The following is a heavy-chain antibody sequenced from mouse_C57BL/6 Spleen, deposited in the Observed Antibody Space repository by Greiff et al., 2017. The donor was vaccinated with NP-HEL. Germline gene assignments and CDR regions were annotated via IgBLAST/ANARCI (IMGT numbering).Heavy chain of an antibody. J-gene: IGHJ4*01. D-gene: IGHD1-1*01. CDR3: AREGTTVVDYYAMDY. CDR2: IHPNSGST. Sequence: QVQFQQPGAELVKPGASVKLSCKASGYTFTSYWMHWVKQRPGQGLEWIGMIHPNSGSTNYNEKFKSKATLTVDKSSSTAYMQLSSLTSEDSAVYYCAREGTTVVDYYAMDYWGQGTSVTVSS. CDR1: GYTFTSYW. V-gene: IGHV1-64*01.